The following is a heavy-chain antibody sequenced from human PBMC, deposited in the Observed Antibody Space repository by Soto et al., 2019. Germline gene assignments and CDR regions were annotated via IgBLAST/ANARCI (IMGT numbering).Heavy chain of an antibody. J-gene: IGHJ3*02. CDR1: GFTSDDYA. CDR2: ISCNSGSI. Sequence: WLRLSCSASGFTSDDYAMHWVRQAPGKGLEWVSGISCNSGSIGYVGSVKGRFTILGDSAGSSLFLRMDSLRAEDTAVYFCAAYNTSRHAAFDIWGRGTMVTVPS. CDR3: AAYNTSRHAAFDI. D-gene: IGHD1-20*01. V-gene: IGHV3-9*02.